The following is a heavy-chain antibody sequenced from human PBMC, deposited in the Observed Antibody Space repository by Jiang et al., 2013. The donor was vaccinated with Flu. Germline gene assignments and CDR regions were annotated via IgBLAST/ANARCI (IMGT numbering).Heavy chain of an antibody. V-gene: IGHV1-69*04. Sequence: GAEVKKPGSSVKVSCKASGGTFSSYTISWVRQAPGQGLEWMGRIIPILGIANYAQKFQGRVTITADKSTSTAYMELSSLRSEDTAVYYCAREGPTDYYYYGMDVWGQGTTVTVSS. CDR2: IIPILGIA. J-gene: IGHJ6*02. CDR1: GGTFSSYT. CDR3: AREGPTDYYYYGMDV.